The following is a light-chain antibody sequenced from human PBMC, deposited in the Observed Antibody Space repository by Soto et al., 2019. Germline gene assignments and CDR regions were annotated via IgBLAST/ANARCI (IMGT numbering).Light chain of an antibody. CDR1: QSISSW. CDR2: DAS. V-gene: IGKV1-5*01. J-gene: IGKJ2*01. Sequence: DIEMTQSPSTLSASVGDRVTITCRASQSISSWLAWYQQKPGKAPKLLIYDASSLESGVPSRFSGSGSGTEFTLTISSLQPDDFATYYCQQYNSYSAYTFGQGTKVGIK. CDR3: QQYNSYSAYT.